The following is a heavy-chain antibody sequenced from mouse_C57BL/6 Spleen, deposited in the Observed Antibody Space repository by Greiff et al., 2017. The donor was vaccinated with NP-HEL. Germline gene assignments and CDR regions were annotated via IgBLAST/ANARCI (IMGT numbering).Heavy chain of an antibody. D-gene: IGHD1-1*01. CDR2: IYPSDSET. CDR1: AYTFTSYW. CDR3: ARSYYYGSSYFDY. Sequence: QVQLQQPGAELVRPGSSVKLSCKASAYTFTSYWMDWVKQRPGQGLEWIGNIYPSDSETHYNQKFKDKATLTVDKSSSTAYMQLSSLTSEDSAVYYCARSYYYGSSYFDYWGQGTTLTVSS. J-gene: IGHJ2*01. V-gene: IGHV1-61*01.